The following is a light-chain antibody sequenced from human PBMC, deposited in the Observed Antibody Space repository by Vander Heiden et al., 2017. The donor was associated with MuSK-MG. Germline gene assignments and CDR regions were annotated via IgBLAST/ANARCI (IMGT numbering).Light chain of an antibody. V-gene: IGKV3-20*01. J-gene: IGKJ4*01. CDR2: GAS. CDR3: QQYCSS. Sequence: EIVLTQSPGTLSLSPGERATLSCRASQSVSSSYLAGDQQKPGQAPRLLIYGASSRATGIKDRVSGSGSGTDFTRTISRLESEDFAVEDGQQYCSSFGGGTKVEIK. CDR1: QSVSSSY.